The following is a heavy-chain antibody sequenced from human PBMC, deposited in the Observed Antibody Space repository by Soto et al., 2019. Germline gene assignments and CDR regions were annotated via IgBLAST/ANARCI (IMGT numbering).Heavy chain of an antibody. V-gene: IGHV3-11*01. CDR2: ISGSGSTT. J-gene: IGHJ4*02. Sequence: GGSLRLSCAASGFSFSDFYMTWIRQAPGKGLEWVSYISGSGSTTYYGESVRGRFTVSRDNARNSLYLQMNSLRADDTAVYYCASDPYYYASEYWGQGILVTVSS. CDR1: GFSFSDFY. CDR3: ASDPYYYASEY. D-gene: IGHD3-10*01.